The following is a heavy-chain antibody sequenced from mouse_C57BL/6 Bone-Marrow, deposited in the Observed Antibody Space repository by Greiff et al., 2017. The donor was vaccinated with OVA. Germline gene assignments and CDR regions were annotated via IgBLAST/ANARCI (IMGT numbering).Heavy chain of an antibody. Sequence: EVKLMESGGGLVQPGGSLKLSCAASGFTFSDYYMYWVRQTPEKRLEWVAYISNGGGSTYYPDTVKGRFTISRDNAKNTLYLQMSRLKSEDTAMYYCARHSGGRQLRLRGMDYWGQGTSVTVSS. CDR1: GFTFSDYY. CDR3: ARHSGGRQLRLRGMDY. CDR2: ISNGGGST. V-gene: IGHV5-12*01. J-gene: IGHJ4*01. D-gene: IGHD3-2*02.